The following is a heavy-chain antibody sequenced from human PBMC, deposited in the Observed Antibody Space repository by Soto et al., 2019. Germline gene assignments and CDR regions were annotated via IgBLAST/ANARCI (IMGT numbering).Heavy chain of an antibody. Sequence: QVQLQQWGAGLLKPSETLSLTCAVYGGSFTGYFWSWIRQSPGKGLEWIGEVNHRGETNYSPSLKSRLTISGDTSKNHISLKLNSVTAADTAVYYCARGKRMQLLLKSYFDTWGQGTPVTVSS. D-gene: IGHD3-10*01. V-gene: IGHV4-34*02. J-gene: IGHJ4*02. CDR1: GGSFTGYF. CDR3: ARGKRMQLLLKSYFDT. CDR2: VNHRGET.